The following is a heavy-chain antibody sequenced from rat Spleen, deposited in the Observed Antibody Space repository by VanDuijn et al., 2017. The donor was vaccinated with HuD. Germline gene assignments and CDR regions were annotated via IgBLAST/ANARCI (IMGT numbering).Heavy chain of an antibody. V-gene: IGHV2S12*01. CDR2: ISSGGSP. CDR3: ARGWERFAY. J-gene: IGHJ3*01. Sequence: QVQLKESGPGLVQPSQTLSLTCTVSGCSLTDYSVHWVRQPPGKGLEWIAAISSGGSPYYNSALRSRLSISRDTSKSQIFLKMNSLQTEDTAMYFCARGWERFAYWGQGTLVTVSS. CDR1: GCSLTDYS. D-gene: IGHD5-1*01.